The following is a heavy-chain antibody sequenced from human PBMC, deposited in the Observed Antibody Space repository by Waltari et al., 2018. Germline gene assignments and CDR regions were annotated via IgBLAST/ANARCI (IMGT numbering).Heavy chain of an antibody. D-gene: IGHD3-22*01. V-gene: IGHV4-31*03. Sequence: QVQLQESGTGLVKPSQTLSPTCTVSGGSISSGGYYWSWIRQHPGKALEGSGYSNYSGSTYYNPSLKSRVTISVDTSKNQFSLKLSSVTAADTAVYYCARLNYYDSSGYVYWGQGTLVTVSS. CDR1: GGSISSGGYY. CDR3: ARLNYYDSSGYVY. CDR2: SNYSGST. J-gene: IGHJ4*02.